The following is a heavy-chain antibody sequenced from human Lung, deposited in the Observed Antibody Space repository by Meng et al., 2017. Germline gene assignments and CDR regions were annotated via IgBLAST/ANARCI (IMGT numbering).Heavy chain of an antibody. CDR2: MSFDGAQI. Sequence: QVGLGESGGGVVQPGGSLRLSCAASGFTFNTYAMHRVRQAPGKGLEWVSLMSFDGAQIYYSDSVRGRFTISRDNSKNTLYLQMNSLRAEDTAVYYCARDKPPNDVWGRGTLVTVSS. V-gene: IGHV3-30*01. CDR3: ARDKPPNDV. CDR1: GFTFNTYA. J-gene: IGHJ2*01.